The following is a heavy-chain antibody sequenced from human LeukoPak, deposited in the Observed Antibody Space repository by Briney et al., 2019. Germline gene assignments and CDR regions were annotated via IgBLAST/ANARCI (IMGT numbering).Heavy chain of an antibody. CDR2: ISGSGNTI. D-gene: IGHD1-26*01. CDR1: GFTFSDYY. V-gene: IGHV3-11*01. CDR3: ARARGALDF. J-gene: IGHJ4*02. Sequence: PGESLRLSCAASGFTFSDYYMTYIRQAPGKGLEWVSYISGSGNTIYYADSVKGRFTISRDNAKNLFYLEMNGLRSEDTAVYYCARARGALDFWGRGTLVTVSS.